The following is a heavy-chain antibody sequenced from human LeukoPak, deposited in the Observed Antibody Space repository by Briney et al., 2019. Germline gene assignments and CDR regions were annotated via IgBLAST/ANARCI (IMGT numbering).Heavy chain of an antibody. J-gene: IGHJ4*02. D-gene: IGHD3-10*01. CDR1: GGTFSIYA. CDR3: ARGAPGSGSYYNTQT. V-gene: IGHV1-69*13. Sequence: SVKVSCKASGGTFSIYAISWVRQAPGQGLEWMGGIIPIFGTANYAQKFQGRVAITADESTSTAYMELSSLRSEDTAVYYCARGAPGSGSYYNTQTWGQGTLVTVSS. CDR2: IIPIFGTA.